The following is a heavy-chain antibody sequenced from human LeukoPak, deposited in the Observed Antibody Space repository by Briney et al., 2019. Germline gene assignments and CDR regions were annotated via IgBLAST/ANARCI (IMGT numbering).Heavy chain of an antibody. V-gene: IGHV3-74*01. Sequence: GGSLRLSCAASGFTFSDYWMHWVRQGPGKGPEWLSRTSKDGSDTFYADAAKGRFTASRDNAQNTVYLQVTNVRPDDTAVYYCARGGYSGSYYRFSWGQGTVVTVAS. J-gene: IGHJ4*02. CDR1: GFTFSDYW. CDR3: ARGGYSGSYYRFS. D-gene: IGHD6-25*01. CDR2: TSKDGSDT.